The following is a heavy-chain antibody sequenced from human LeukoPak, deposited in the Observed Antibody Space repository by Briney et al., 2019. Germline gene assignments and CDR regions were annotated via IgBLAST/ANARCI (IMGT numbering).Heavy chain of an antibody. V-gene: IGHV3-30*03. D-gene: IGHD5-12*01. J-gene: IGHJ3*02. CDR3: ARDPLDISRWTNAFDI. CDR2: ISYDGNN. Sequence: GGSLRLSCVISGYTFTHYGFHWVRQAPGKALEWVAYISYDGNNKYEDSVKGRFTISRDNSKSTLHLQMKGLRAEDTAVYYCARDPLDISRWTNAFDIWGQGTTVIVS. CDR1: GYTFTHYG.